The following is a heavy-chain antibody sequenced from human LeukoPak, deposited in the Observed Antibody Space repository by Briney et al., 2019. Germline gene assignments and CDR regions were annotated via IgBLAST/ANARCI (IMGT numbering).Heavy chain of an antibody. CDR2: IYWDDDK. D-gene: IGHD4-23*01. J-gene: IGHJ4*02. CDR3: APRSPRGYSFDY. V-gene: IGHV2-5*02. CDR1: GLSRSTSGEG. Sequence: SGPTLVKPTQTLTLTCTFSGLSRSTSGEGVGWIRQPPGKALEWLAVIYWDDDKRYSPSLHSRLTITKDTSKNQVVLTMTNMDPVDTGTDFCAPRSPRGYSFDYWGQGTLVTVSS.